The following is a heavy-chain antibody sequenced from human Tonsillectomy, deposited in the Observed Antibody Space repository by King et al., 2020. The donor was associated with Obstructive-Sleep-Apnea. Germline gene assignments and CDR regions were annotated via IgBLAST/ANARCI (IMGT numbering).Heavy chain of an antibody. CDR2: ISWDGGST. J-gene: IGHJ6*02. D-gene: IGHD2-2*01. CDR3: AKGTSSTRNFYGMDV. Sequence: VQLVESGGVVVQPGGSLRLSCAASGFTFDDYTMHWVSQAPGKGLEWVSLISWDGGSTYYAESVKGRFTISRDNSKNSLYLQMNSLRTEDTALYYCAKGTSSTRNFYGMDVWGQGTTVTASS. V-gene: IGHV3-43*01. CDR1: GFTFDDYT.